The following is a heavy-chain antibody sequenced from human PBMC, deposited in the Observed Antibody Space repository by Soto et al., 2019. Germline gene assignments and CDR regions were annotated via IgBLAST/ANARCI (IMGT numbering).Heavy chain of an antibody. CDR1: GGSISSGGYY. CDR3: ARDKEQYCSGGSCYSGFDP. Sequence: ASETLSLTCTVSGGSISSGGYYWSWIRQHPGKGLEWIGYIYYSGSTYYNPSLKSRVTISVDTSKNQFSLKLSSVTAADTAVYYCARDKEQYCSGGSCYSGFDPWGQGTLVTVSS. V-gene: IGHV4-31*03. CDR2: IYYSGST. D-gene: IGHD2-15*01. J-gene: IGHJ5*02.